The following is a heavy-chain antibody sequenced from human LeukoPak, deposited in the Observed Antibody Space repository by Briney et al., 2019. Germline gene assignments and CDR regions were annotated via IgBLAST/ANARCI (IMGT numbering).Heavy chain of an antibody. D-gene: IGHD5-18*01. CDR3: ARTQQQYSYGPLGY. V-gene: IGHV4-39*01. Sequence: SETLSLTCTVSGGSISSYYWGWIRQPPGKGLEWIGSIYYSGSTYYNPSLKSRVTISVDTSKNQFSLKLSSVTAADTAVYYCARTQQQYSYGPLGYWGQGTLVTVSA. CDR2: IYYSGST. J-gene: IGHJ4*02. CDR1: GGSISSYY.